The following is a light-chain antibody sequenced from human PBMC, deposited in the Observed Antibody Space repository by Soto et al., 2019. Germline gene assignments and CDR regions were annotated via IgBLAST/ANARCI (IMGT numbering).Light chain of an antibody. V-gene: IGLV2-14*01. CDR3: SSYTSSSTLVV. Sequence: QSALTQPASVSGSPGQSITISCTGTSSDVGGYNYVSWYQQHPGKAPTLLIYDVSNRPSGVSNRFSGSKSGNTASLTISGLQTDDEADYHCSSYTSSSTLVVFGGGTKLTVL. CDR1: SSDVGGYNY. J-gene: IGLJ2*01. CDR2: DVS.